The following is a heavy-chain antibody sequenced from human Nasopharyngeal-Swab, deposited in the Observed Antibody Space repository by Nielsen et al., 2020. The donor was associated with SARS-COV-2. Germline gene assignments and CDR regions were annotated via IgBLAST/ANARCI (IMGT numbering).Heavy chain of an antibody. CDR1: GGSISSGGYY. Sequence: LRLSCPVSGGSISSGGYYWSWIRQHPGKGLEWIGYIYYSGSTYYNPSLKSRVTISVDTSKNQFSLKLSSVTAADTAVYYCAREGIAAAGTFDYYYYYMDVWGKGTTVTVSS. CDR3: AREGIAAAGTFDYYYYYMDV. D-gene: IGHD6-13*01. CDR2: IYYSGST. J-gene: IGHJ6*03. V-gene: IGHV4-31*03.